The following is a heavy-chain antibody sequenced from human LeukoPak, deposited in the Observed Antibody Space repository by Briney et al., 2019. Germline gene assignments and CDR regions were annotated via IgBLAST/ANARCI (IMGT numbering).Heavy chain of an antibody. CDR1: GFTFSSYS. D-gene: IGHD6-19*01. Sequence: GGSLRLSYAASGFTFSSYSMNWVRQAPGKGLEWVSYISSSSSTIYYADSVKGRFTISRDNAKNSLYLQMNSLRDEDTAVYYCARDPDHRPWLVDYFDYWGQGTLVTVSS. V-gene: IGHV3-48*02. J-gene: IGHJ4*02. CDR2: ISSSSSTI. CDR3: ARDPDHRPWLVDYFDY.